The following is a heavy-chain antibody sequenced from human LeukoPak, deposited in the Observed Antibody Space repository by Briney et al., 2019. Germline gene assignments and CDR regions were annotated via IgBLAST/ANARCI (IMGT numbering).Heavy chain of an antibody. Sequence: GRSLRLSCAASGFTFSSYAMHWVRQAPGKGLEWVAVISYDGSNKYYADSVKGRFTISRDNSKNTLYLQMNSLRAEDTAVYYCARGETYYYGPGSYLTGYYYYYGMDVWGQGTTVTVSS. CDR2: ISYDGSNK. CDR3: ARGETYYYGPGSYLTGYYYYYGMDV. D-gene: IGHD3-10*01. V-gene: IGHV3-30-3*01. CDR1: GFTFSSYA. J-gene: IGHJ6*02.